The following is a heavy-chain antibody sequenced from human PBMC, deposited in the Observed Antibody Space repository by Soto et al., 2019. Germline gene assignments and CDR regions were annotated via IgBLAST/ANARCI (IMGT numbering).Heavy chain of an antibody. CDR3: ARTDCSGGSCYYREFDP. J-gene: IGHJ5*02. D-gene: IGHD2-15*01. CDR1: GGSFSGYY. V-gene: IGHV4-34*01. Sequence: SETLSLTCAVYGGSFSGYYWSWIRQPPGKGLEWIGEINHSGSTNYNPSLKSRVTISVDTSKSQFSLKLSSVTAADTAVYYCARTDCSGGSCYYREFDPWGQGTLVTVSS. CDR2: INHSGST.